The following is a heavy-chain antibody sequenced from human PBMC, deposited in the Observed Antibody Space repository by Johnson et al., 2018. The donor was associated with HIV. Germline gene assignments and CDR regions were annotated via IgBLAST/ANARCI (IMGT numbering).Heavy chain of an antibody. CDR3: AKCIWGSSLIDAFDI. J-gene: IGHJ3*02. D-gene: IGHD6-13*01. CDR1: GFTISTYG. CDR2: MYYDGSNK. Sequence: QLVESGGGLVQPGGSLRLSCAASGFTISTYGMHWVRQAPGKGLEWVAVMYYDGSNKYYADSVKGRFTISRDNSKNTLVLQMNSLRVEDTAVYYCAKCIWGSSLIDAFDIWGQGTMVTVSS. V-gene: IGHV3-30*18.